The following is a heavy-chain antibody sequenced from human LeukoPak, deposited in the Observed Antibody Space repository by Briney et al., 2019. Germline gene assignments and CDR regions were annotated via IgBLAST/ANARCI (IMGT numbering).Heavy chain of an antibody. CDR2: INHSGST. J-gene: IGHJ4*02. CDR1: GGSFSGYY. V-gene: IGHV4-34*01. Sequence: SETLSLTCAVYGGSFSGYYWSWIRQPPGKGLEWIGEINHSGSTNYNPSLKSRVTISVDTSKNQFSLKLSSVTAADTAVYYCARGSFFGRYCSGGSCSRLHYWGQGTLVTVSS. CDR3: ARGSFFGRYCSGGSCSRLHY. D-gene: IGHD2-15*01.